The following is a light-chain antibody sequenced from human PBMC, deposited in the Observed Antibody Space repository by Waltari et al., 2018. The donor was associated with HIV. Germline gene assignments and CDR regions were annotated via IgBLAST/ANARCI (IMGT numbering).Light chain of an antibody. J-gene: IGLJ3*02. CDR3: QVWDNNVV. CDR1: NIGTKD. CDR2: KDS. Sequence: YELTQPLSVSVALGLTAKITCGGNNIGTKDVHWYQKRPGQAPVLVMFKDSNRPSGIPERFSGSKSRNTAALTISGVRVEDEADYFCQVWDNNVVFGGGTKLTVL. V-gene: IGLV3-9*01.